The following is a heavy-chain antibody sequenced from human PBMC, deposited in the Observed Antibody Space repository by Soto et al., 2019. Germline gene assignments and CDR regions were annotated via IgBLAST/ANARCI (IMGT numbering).Heavy chain of an antibody. D-gene: IGHD3-3*01. CDR1: GFTFTSSA. J-gene: IGHJ3*02. CDR2: ISVCSGNT. Sequence: SVKVSCKASGFTFTSSAVQWVRQARGQRLEWMGWISVCSGNTNYAQKLQDRVTMTTDTSTSTAYMELRSLRSDDTAVYYCARRITIFGVVIYSAFDIWGQGTMVTVSS. CDR3: ARRITIFGVVIYSAFDI. V-gene: IGHV1-58*01.